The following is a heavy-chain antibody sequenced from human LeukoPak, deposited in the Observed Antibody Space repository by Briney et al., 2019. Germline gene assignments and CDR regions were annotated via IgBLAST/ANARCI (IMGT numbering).Heavy chain of an antibody. D-gene: IGHD3-10*01. CDR1: GFTFSSYA. V-gene: IGHV3-23*01. CDR3: AKARASMVRGVIDC. Sequence: QPGGSLRLSCAASGFTFSSYAMSWVRQAPGKGLEWVSAISGSGGSTYYADSVKGRFTISRDNSKNTLYVQMNSLRAEDTAVYYCAKARASMVRGVIDCWGQGTLVTVSS. CDR2: ISGSGGST. J-gene: IGHJ4*02.